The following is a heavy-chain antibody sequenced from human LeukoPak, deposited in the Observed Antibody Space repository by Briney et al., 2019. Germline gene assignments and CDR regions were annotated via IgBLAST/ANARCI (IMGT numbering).Heavy chain of an antibody. CDR3: AKEKLWFGELLLSMDV. CDR2: ISYDGRNK. J-gene: IGHJ6*02. Sequence: PGGSLRLSCAVSGLIFSSFGMHWVRQAPGKGLEWVAVISYDGRNKYYADSVKGRFTISRDNSKNTLYLQMNSLRAEDTAVYYCAKEKLWFGELLLSMDVWGQGTTVTVPS. CDR1: GLIFSSFG. D-gene: IGHD3-10*01. V-gene: IGHV3-30*18.